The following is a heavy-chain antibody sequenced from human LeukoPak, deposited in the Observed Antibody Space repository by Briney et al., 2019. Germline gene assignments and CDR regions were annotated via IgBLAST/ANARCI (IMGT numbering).Heavy chain of an antibody. J-gene: IGHJ5*02. V-gene: IGHV3-30-3*02. CDR2: ISYDGSNK. CDR1: GFTFSSYA. Sequence: GGSLRLSCAASGFTFSSYAMHWVRQAPGKGLEWVAVISYDGSNKYYADSVKGRFTISRDNSKNTLYLQMNSLRAEDTAVYYCAKYFSSAAAGTRFDPWGQGTLVTVSS. CDR3: AKYFSSAAAGTRFDP. D-gene: IGHD6-13*01.